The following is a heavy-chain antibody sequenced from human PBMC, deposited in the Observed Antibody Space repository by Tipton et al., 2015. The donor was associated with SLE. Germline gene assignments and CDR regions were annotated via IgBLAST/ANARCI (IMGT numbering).Heavy chain of an antibody. CDR1: GGSFSGYY. V-gene: IGHV4-59*01. D-gene: IGHD6-19*01. J-gene: IGHJ4*02. Sequence: GSLRLSCAVYGGSFSGYYWSWIRQPPGKGLEWIGYIYDSGSTNYNPSLKSRVTISVDTSKNQFSLKLSSVTAADTAVYYCASGILIAVAGRYFDYWGQGTLVTVSS. CDR3: ASGILIAVAGRYFDY. CDR2: IYDSGST.